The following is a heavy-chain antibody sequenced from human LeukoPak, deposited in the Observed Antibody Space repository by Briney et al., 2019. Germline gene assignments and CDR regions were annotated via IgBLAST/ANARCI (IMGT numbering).Heavy chain of an antibody. D-gene: IGHD3-22*01. V-gene: IGHV1-3*01. Sequence: ASVNVSCKASGYTFTSYAMHWVRQAPGQRLEWMGWINAGNGNTKYSQKFQGRVTITRDTSASTAYMELSSLRSEDTAVYYCARDYYDSSGYYSGDYWGQGTLVTVSS. CDR2: INAGNGNT. CDR3: ARDYYDSSGYYSGDY. CDR1: GYTFTSYA. J-gene: IGHJ4*02.